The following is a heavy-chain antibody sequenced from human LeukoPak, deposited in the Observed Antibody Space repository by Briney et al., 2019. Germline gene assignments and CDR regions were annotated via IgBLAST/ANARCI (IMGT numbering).Heavy chain of an antibody. Sequence: ASVKVSCKASGYTFTGHYIHWVRQAPGQGLEWMGWINPNSGGTNYAQKFQGRVTMARDTSISTAYMELSSLRSDDTALYYCARGSSGGSYLPYYFDYWGQGTLVTVCS. J-gene: IGHJ4*02. D-gene: IGHD1-26*01. CDR2: INPNSGGT. V-gene: IGHV1-2*02. CDR1: GYTFTGHY. CDR3: ARGSSGGSYLPYYFDY.